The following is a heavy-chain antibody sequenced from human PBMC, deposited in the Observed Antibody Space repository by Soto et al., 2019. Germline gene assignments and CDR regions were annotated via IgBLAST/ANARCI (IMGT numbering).Heavy chain of an antibody. CDR1: GFAFSSYW. V-gene: IGHV3-7*03. J-gene: IGHJ4*02. D-gene: IGHD2-2*01. Sequence: GGSLRLSCAASGFAFSSYWMTWVRQAPGKGLEWVANIKEDGSEKFYVDSVKGRFTISRDNAKNSLYVQMDSLRDEDTAVYYCARHHSFCTSTSCYFDYWGRGTLVTVSS. CDR3: ARHHSFCTSTSCYFDY. CDR2: IKEDGSEK.